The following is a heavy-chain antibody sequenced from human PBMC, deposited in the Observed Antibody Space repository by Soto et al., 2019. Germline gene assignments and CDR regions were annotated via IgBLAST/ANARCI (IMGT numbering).Heavy chain of an antibody. D-gene: IGHD3-9*01. J-gene: IGHJ4*02. CDR1: GFTFTSYG. Sequence: GGSLRLSCTASGFTFTSYGMGWVRQAPGKGLQWVSTIRGDGGQTHYTESVKGRYSSSRDNSKNTVYLQMDSLRAEVTAMYFCARDVGLDSDDFFAYWGQGPQVTVSS. CDR3: ARDVGLDSDDFFAY. CDR2: IRGDGGQT. V-gene: IGHV3-23*01.